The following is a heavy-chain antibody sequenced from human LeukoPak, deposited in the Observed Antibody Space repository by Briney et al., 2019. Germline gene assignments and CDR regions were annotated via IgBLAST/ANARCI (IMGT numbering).Heavy chain of an antibody. V-gene: IGHV3-21*01. CDR3: ARDPPLGSCSTISCPHLDY. CDR1: GFTFSRYS. J-gene: IGHJ4*02. D-gene: IGHD2-2*01. Sequence: GGSLRLSCAASGFTFSRYSMNWVRQAPGKGLEWVSSISSSSSFIYYADSVKGGFTISRDNAKNSLYLQMNSLRAEDTAVYYCARDPPLGSCSTISCPHLDYWGQGTLVTVSS. CDR2: ISSSSSFI.